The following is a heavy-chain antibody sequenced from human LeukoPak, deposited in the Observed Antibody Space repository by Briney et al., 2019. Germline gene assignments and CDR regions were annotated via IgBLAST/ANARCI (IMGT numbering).Heavy chain of an antibody. CDR1: GFTFSSYS. J-gene: IGHJ4*02. CDR3: AADPFGDYRRLLY. D-gene: IGHD4-17*01. Sequence: GGSLRLSCAASGFTFSSYSINWVRQAPGKGLEWVSCVSSTSSFIYYADSVKGRFTISRDNAKNSLCLQMNSLRAEDTAVYYCAADPFGDYRRLLYWGQGTLVTVSS. V-gene: IGHV3-21*01. CDR2: VSSTSSFI.